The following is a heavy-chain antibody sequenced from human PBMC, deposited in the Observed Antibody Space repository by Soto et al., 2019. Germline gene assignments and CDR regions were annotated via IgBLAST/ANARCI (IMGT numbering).Heavy chain of an antibody. D-gene: IGHD3-10*01. CDR1: GFTFDDYG. Sequence: EVQLVESGGGVERPGGSLRLSCVASGFTFDDYGMSWVRQVPGKGLEWVSGINWSGGTTHYADSVKGRFTISRDNARNXQYLQMNSLRVEDTALYYCAKSQSPMVRGVIEAFDYWGQGTLVTVSS. J-gene: IGHJ4*02. V-gene: IGHV3-20*04. CDR3: AKSQSPMVRGVIEAFDY. CDR2: INWSGGTT.